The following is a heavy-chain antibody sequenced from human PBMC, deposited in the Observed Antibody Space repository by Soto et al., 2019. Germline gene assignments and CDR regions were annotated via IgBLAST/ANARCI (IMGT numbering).Heavy chain of an antibody. CDR2: ISASGGST. CDR3: AKRGRTGYCSGGSCYQTNWFDP. J-gene: IGHJ5*02. D-gene: IGHD2-15*01. Sequence: PGGSLRLSCTASGFTFGDYAMSWFRQAPGKGLEWVSGISASGGSTYYADSVKGRFTISRDNSNNTLYLQVNSLRAEDTAVYYCAKRGRTGYCSGGSCYQTNWFDPWGQGTLVTVSS. CDR1: GFTFGDYA. V-gene: IGHV3-23*01.